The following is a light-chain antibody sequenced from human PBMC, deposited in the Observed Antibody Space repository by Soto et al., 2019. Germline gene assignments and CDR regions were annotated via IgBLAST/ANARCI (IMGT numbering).Light chain of an antibody. CDR1: QSVNSDY. CDR3: QQRSNWPPIT. J-gene: IGKJ5*01. Sequence: EIVLTQSPGTLSLSPGERATLSCRAIQSVNSDYLAWFQQKPGQAPRLLIYGASTRATGIPARFSGSGSGTDFTLTISSLEPEDFAVYYCQQRSNWPPITFGQGTRLEIK. V-gene: IGKV3-11*01. CDR2: GAS.